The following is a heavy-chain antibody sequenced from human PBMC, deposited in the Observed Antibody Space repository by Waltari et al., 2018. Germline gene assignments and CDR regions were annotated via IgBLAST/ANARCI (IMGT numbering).Heavy chain of an antibody. CDR2: IYHSGST. Sequence: QVQLQESGPGLVKPSETLSLTCAVSGYSISSGYYWGWTRQPPGKGLEWIGSIYHSGSTYYNPSLKSRVTISVDTSKNQFSLKLSSVTAADTAVYYCARLFSSSPSFDYWGQGTLVTVSS. CDR3: ARLFSSSPSFDY. J-gene: IGHJ4*02. D-gene: IGHD6-6*01. V-gene: IGHV4-38-2*01. CDR1: GYSISSGYY.